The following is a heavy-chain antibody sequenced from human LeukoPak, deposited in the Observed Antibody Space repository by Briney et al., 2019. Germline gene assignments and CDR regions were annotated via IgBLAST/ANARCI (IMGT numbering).Heavy chain of an antibody. Sequence: SETLSLTCAVYGGSFSGYYWSWIRHPPGKGLEWIGEINHSGSTNYNPSLKSRVTISVDTSKNQFSPKLSSVTAADTAVYYCTYSRAFDYWGQGTLVTVSS. CDR3: TYSRAFDY. D-gene: IGHD2-15*01. CDR1: GGSFSGYY. V-gene: IGHV4-34*01. J-gene: IGHJ4*02. CDR2: INHSGST.